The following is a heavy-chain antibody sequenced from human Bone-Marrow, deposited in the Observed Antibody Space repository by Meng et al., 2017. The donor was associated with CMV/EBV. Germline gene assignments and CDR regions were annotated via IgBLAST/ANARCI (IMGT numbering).Heavy chain of an antibody. CDR2: IKQDGSEK. CDR1: GFTFSSYW. CDR3: ARDGGPTYCSSTSCYPPYYYYYDMDV. J-gene: IGHJ6*02. D-gene: IGHD2-2*01. Sequence: GESLKISCAASGFTFSSYWMSWVRQAPGKGLEWVANIKQDGSEKYYVDSVKGRFTISRDNAKNSLYLQMNSLRAEDTAVYYCARDGGPTYCSSTSCYPPYYYYYDMDVWGQGTTVTVSS. V-gene: IGHV3-7*01.